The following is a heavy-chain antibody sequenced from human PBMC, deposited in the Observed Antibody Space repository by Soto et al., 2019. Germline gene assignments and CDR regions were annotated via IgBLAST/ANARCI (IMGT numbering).Heavy chain of an antibody. CDR1: GFTFSSYS. D-gene: IGHD2-15*01. CDR2: ISSSSSTI. CDR3: ARGRLGYCSGGSCLNWFAP. Sequence: GGALRLSCAASGFTFSSYSMNWVRQAPGKGLEWVSYISSSSSTIYYADSVKGRFTISRDNAKNSLYLQMNSLRDEDTAVYYCARGRLGYCSGGSCLNWFAPWGQGTLVTVSS. V-gene: IGHV3-48*02. J-gene: IGHJ5*02.